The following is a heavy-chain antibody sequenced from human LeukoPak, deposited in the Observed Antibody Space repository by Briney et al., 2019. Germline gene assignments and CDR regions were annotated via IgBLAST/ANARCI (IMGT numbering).Heavy chain of an antibody. V-gene: IGHV4-34*08. CDR2: INHSGST. Sequence: PGGSLRLSCAASGFTVSSSYMSWIRQPPGKGLEWIGEINHSGSTNYNPSLKSRVTISVDTSKNQFSLKLSSVTAADTAVYYCHIVVVVAAAGNFDYWGQGTLVTVSS. J-gene: IGHJ4*02. CDR3: HIVVVVAAAGNFDY. D-gene: IGHD2-15*01. CDR1: GFTVSSSY.